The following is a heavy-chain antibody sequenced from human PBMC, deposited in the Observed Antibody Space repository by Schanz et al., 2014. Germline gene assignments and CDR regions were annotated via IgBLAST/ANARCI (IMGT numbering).Heavy chain of an antibody. J-gene: IGHJ3*02. V-gene: IGHV3-11*04. Sequence: VQLEESGGGLVQPGGSLRLSCAGSGFTFADYYMTWIRQAPGKGLEWISYVSSYDTTVSYADSVKGRFTMSRDNSKNTLYLQMNSLRADDTAVYYCASVTGGNAWWKSDVGLDIWGQGTMVTVSS. D-gene: IGHD5-12*01. CDR3: ASVTGGNAWWKSDVGLDI. CDR2: VSSYDTTV. CDR1: GFTFADYY.